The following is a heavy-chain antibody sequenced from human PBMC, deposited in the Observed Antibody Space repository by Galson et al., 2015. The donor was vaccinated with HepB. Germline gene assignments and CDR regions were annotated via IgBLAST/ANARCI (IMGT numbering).Heavy chain of an antibody. CDR3: AKEYPLPHSSGHYYYGMDA. V-gene: IGHV3-30*18. D-gene: IGHD6-25*01. Sequence: SLRLSCAASGFTFSSYGMHWVRQAPGKGLEWVAVISYDGSNKYYADSVKGRFTISRDNSKNTLYLQMNSLRAEDTAVYYCAKEYPLPHSSGHYYYGMDAWGQGTTVTVSS. J-gene: IGHJ6*02. CDR1: GFTFSSYG. CDR2: ISYDGSNK.